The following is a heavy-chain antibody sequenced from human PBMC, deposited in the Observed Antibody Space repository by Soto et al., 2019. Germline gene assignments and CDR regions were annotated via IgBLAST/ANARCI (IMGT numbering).Heavy chain of an antibody. D-gene: IGHD3-9*01. Sequence: ASVKVSCKVSGYTLTELSMHWVRQAPGKGLEWMGGFDPEDGETIYAQKFQGRVTMTEDTSTDTAYMELSSLRSEDTAVYYCATAPRYYDILTSGYWGQGTLVTVSS. CDR2: FDPEDGET. J-gene: IGHJ4*02. V-gene: IGHV1-24*01. CDR1: GYTLTELS. CDR3: ATAPRYYDILTSGY.